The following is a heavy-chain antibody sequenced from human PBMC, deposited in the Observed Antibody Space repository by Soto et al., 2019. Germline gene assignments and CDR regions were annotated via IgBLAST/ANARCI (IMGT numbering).Heavy chain of an antibody. Sequence: PGGSLRLSCNASGFTVSSSYMSWVRQAPGMGLEWVAVIESGGTAHYADSVKGRFTISRDNPNNIIYLQLHTLRAEDTAVYYCAKDLGPLKLLNYDFYGLDVWAQGTTVTVSS. CDR2: IESGGTA. D-gene: IGHD2-21*02. CDR1: GFTVSSSY. J-gene: IGHJ6*02. V-gene: IGHV3-53*01. CDR3: AKDLGPLKLLNYDFYGLDV.